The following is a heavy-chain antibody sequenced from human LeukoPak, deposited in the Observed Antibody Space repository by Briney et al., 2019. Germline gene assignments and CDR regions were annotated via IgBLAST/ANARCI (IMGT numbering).Heavy chain of an antibody. CDR3: AREDSNNYGSGSYYNDDC. CDR2: ISGSGGST. Sequence: GGSLRLSCAASGFSFSSYAMSWVPEAPGKGLEWVSAISGSGGSTYYADSVKGRFTISRDNSKNTLYVQMNSLRVEDTAVYYCAREDSNNYGSGSYYNDDCWGQGTLVTVSS. J-gene: IGHJ4*02. CDR1: GFSFSSYA. D-gene: IGHD3-10*01. V-gene: IGHV3-23*01.